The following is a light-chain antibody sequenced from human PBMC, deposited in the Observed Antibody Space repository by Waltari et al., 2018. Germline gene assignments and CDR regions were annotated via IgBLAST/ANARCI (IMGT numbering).Light chain of an antibody. J-gene: IGKJ1*01. CDR3: QQVDSFPRT. CDR2: DAS. Sequence: DIQMTQSPSYVSASVGDRVTLTCRASQGISSRLAWYQQKPGKAPKLLIYDASSLHSGVPSRFSGSGSGTEFTLTISSLQPEDFATYYCQQVDSFPRTFGQGTKVEVK. CDR1: QGISSR. V-gene: IGKV1-12*01.